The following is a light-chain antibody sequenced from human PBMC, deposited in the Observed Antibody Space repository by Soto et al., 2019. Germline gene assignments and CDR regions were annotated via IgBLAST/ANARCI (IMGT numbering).Light chain of an antibody. Sequence: VLTQPPSASGTPGQRVTISCSGRSSNIGSNAVNWYQQLPGTAPKLLIYSNNQRPSGVPDRFSGSKSGTSASLAISGLQSEDEADYYCATWDDSLNALFGGGTKVTVL. V-gene: IGLV1-44*01. CDR2: SNN. J-gene: IGLJ2*01. CDR3: ATWDDSLNAL. CDR1: SSNIGSNA.